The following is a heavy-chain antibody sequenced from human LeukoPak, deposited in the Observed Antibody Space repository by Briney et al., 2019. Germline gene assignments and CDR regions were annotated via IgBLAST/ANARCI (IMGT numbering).Heavy chain of an antibody. J-gene: IGHJ4*02. CDR3: AKMPGDFWSAFYHYFDF. CDR1: GFSFSSYG. D-gene: IGHD3-3*01. V-gene: IGHV3-30*18. Sequence: GGSLRLSCAASGFSFSSYGMRWVRQAPGKGLEWVALTSYDGSNKYYGDSVKGRFTISRDNSKNTLYLQMNSLRAQDTAVYYCAKMPGDFWSAFYHYFDFWGQGTLVTVSS. CDR2: TSYDGSNK.